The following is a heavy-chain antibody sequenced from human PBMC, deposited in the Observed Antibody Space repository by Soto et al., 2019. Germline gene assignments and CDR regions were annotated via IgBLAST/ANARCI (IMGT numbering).Heavy chain of an antibody. V-gene: IGHV4-34*01. CDR1: GGSFSGYY. CDR3: ARVSDIVATMEVFDY. CDR2: INHSGST. Sequence: PSETLSLTCAVYGGSFSGYYWSWIRQPPGKGLEWIGEINHSGSTNCNPSLKSRVTISVDTSKNQFSLKLSSVTAADTAVYYCARVSDIVATMEVFDYWGQGTLVTVSS. J-gene: IGHJ4*02. D-gene: IGHD5-12*01.